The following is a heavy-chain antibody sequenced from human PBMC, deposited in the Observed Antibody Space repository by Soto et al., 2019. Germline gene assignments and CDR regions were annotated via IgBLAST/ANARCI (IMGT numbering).Heavy chain of an antibody. V-gene: IGHV3-30-3*01. D-gene: IGHD4-17*01. Sequence: QVQLVESGGGVVQPARSLRLSCAASGFTFSSYAMYWVRQAPGTGLEWVAVISYDGRNKNYADSVKGRFTISRDYSQNKLYLQMNSLRAEDTAIYYCARPTVTTGAPWYFDLWGRGTLVTVSS. CDR2: ISYDGRNK. CDR3: ARPTVTTGAPWYFDL. CDR1: GFTFSSYA. J-gene: IGHJ2*01.